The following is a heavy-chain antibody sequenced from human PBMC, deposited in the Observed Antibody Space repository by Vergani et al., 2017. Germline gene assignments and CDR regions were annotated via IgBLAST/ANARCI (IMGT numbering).Heavy chain of an antibody. Sequence: QVQLVQSGAEVKKPGSPVKVSCKASGGTFSSYAISWVRQAPGQGLEWMGGIIPIFGTANFAQKFQGRVTLTADESTSTAYMELSSLRSEDTAVYYCARAGTYCSSTSCRGNYYYYMDVWGKGTTVTVSS. D-gene: IGHD2-2*01. J-gene: IGHJ6*03. CDR3: ARAGTYCSSTSCRGNYYYYMDV. CDR1: GGTFSSYA. CDR2: IIPIFGTA. V-gene: IGHV1-69*01.